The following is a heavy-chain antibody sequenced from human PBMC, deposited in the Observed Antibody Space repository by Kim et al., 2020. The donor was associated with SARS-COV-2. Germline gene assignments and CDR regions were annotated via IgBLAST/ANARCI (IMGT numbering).Heavy chain of an antibody. Sequence: ASVKVSCKASGYTFTGYYMHWVRQAPGQGLEWMGWINPNSGGINYAQKFQGRVTMTRDTSISTAYMELSRLRSDDTAVYYCARDIDYSNYPNWFDPWGQGTLVTVSS. CDR1: GYTFTGYY. J-gene: IGHJ5*02. D-gene: IGHD4-4*01. CDR2: INPNSGGI. CDR3: ARDIDYSNYPNWFDP. V-gene: IGHV1-2*02.